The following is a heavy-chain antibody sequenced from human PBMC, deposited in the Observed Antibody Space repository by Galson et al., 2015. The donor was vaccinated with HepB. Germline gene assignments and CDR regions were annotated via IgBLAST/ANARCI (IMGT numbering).Heavy chain of an antibody. J-gene: IGHJ4*02. CDR3: ARHRFYSVGIAAAIDY. V-gene: IGHV5-51*01. D-gene: IGHD6-13*01. Sequence: QSGAEVKKPGESLKISCKGSGYSFTSYWIGWVRQMPGKGLEWMGIIYPGDSDTRYSPSFQGQVTISADKSISTAHLQWSSLKASDTAMYYCARHRFYSVGIAAAIDYWGQGTLVTVSS. CDR2: IYPGDSDT. CDR1: GYSFTSYW.